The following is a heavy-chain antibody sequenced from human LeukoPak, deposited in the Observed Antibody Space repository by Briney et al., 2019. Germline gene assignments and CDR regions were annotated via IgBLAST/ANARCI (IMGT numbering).Heavy chain of an antibody. J-gene: IGHJ4*02. Sequence: SETLSLTCTVSDGSISSYYWSWIRQPPGKGLEWIGYIYYSGSTNYNPSLKSRVTISVDTSKNQFSLKLSSVTAADTAVYYCARVSSMVQGFDYWGQGTLVTVSS. V-gene: IGHV4-59*01. D-gene: IGHD3-10*01. CDR1: DGSISSYY. CDR3: ARVSSMVQGFDY. CDR2: IYYSGST.